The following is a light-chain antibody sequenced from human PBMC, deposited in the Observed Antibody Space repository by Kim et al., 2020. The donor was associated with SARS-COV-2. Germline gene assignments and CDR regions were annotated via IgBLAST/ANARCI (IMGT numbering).Light chain of an antibody. CDR1: ISIRGSNY. CDR3: GTWDSSLRAVV. Sequence: PTVTHPCSGSISIRGSNYVACYQLLPGAAPTLLIYDNSERPSGIPDRLSGSKSGTSATLGITGLQTGDEADYYCGTWDSSLRAVVFGGGTKVTVL. J-gene: IGLJ2*01. V-gene: IGLV1-51*01. CDR2: DNS.